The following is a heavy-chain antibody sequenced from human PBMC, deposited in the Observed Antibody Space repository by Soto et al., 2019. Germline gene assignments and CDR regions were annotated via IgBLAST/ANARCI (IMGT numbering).Heavy chain of an antibody. CDR3: AKDMKWGGMTTIHYFDS. CDR2: ISWNSETI. CDR1: GFTVDDYA. J-gene: IGHJ4*02. Sequence: HPGGSLRLSCAASGFTVDDYAMHWVRQAPGKGLEWVSGISWNSETIDYADSVKGRFTISRDNAKSSLFLQMNSLRPDDTAFHYCAKDMKWGGMTTIHYFDSWGQGTLVTVSS. D-gene: IGHD4-17*01. V-gene: IGHV3-9*01.